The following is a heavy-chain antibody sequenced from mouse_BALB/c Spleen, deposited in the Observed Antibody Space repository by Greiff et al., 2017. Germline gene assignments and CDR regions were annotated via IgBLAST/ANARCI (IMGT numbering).Heavy chain of an antibody. D-gene: IGHD2-2*01. V-gene: IGHV1S81*02. CDR1: GYTFTSYW. CDR3: ARNLYGSFFDY. Sequence: QQSCKASGYTFTSYWMHWVKQRPGQGLEWIGEINPSNGRTNYNEKFKSKATLTVDKSSSTAYMQLSSLTSEDSAVYYCARNLYGSFFDYWGQGTTLTVSS. CDR2: INPSNGRT. J-gene: IGHJ2*01.